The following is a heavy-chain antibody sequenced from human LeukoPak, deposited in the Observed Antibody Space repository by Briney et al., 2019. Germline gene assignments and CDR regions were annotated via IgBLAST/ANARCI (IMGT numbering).Heavy chain of an antibody. Sequence: GGSLRLSCRTSGFTFSRYSMRWVRQALGKGLEWVSSIYFTGNHISYADSVKGRFTISRDNANNSLYLQMNSLRAEDTAVYYCAREFNTIGNFDYWGQGTLVTVSS. J-gene: IGHJ4*02. V-gene: IGHV3-21*01. CDR1: GFTFSRYS. CDR3: AREFNTIGNFDY. CDR2: IYFTGNHI. D-gene: IGHD3-10*01.